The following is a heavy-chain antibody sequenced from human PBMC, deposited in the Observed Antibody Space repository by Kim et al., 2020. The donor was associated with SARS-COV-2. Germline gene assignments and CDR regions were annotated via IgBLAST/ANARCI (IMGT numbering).Heavy chain of an antibody. J-gene: IGHJ3*02. D-gene: IGHD1-26*01. V-gene: IGHV4-31*03. CDR1: GGSITSGNYY. CDR3: ARDLATSNDALDI. Sequence: SETLSLTCSVSGGSITSGNYYWTWIRQRPGQGLEWLGYIYRGGTAYYNPSLESRISISMDTSKNHLSLKMSSVTAADTAVYFCARDLATSNDALDIWGQGTMVTVSS. CDR2: IYRGGTA.